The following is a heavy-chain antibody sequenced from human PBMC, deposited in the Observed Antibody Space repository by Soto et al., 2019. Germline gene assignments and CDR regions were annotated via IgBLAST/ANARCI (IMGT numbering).Heavy chain of an antibody. CDR2: ISSSASTI. V-gene: IGHV3-11*01. CDR1: GFTFSDYY. J-gene: IGHJ4*02. D-gene: IGHD5-18*01. Sequence: PXESLSLSCAASGFTFSDYYMSGMRQAPGKGLEWVSYISSSASTIYYADSVKGRFTISRDNAKNSLYLQMNSLRAEDTAVYYCARTRGYSYGFDYWGQGTLVTVSS. CDR3: ARTRGYSYGFDY.